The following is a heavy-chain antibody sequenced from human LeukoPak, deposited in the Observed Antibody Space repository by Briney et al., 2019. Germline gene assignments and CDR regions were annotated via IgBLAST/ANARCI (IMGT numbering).Heavy chain of an antibody. CDR1: GFPFTNNW. CDR3: ARVSANYFDY. J-gene: IGHJ4*02. D-gene: IGHD2-21*02. CDR2: IKQDGGET. Sequence: GGSLRLSCAASGFPFTNNWMTWVRQAPGKGLEWVATIKQDGGETYYVDSVKGRFSISRDNARDSVYLQMNILRAEDAAVYYCARVSANYFDYWGEGALVTVSS. V-gene: IGHV3-7*02.